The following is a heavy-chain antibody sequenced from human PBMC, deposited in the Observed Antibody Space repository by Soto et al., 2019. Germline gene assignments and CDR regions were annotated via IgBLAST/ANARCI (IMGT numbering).Heavy chain of an antibody. CDR1: GGSISSYY. J-gene: IGHJ5*02. D-gene: IGHD1-26*01. V-gene: IGHV4-59*01. CDR3: ARDRESYSGSYFWFDP. Sequence: SETLSLTCTVSGGSISSYYWSWIRQPPGKGLEWIGYIYYSGSNNYNPSLKSRVTISVDTSKNQFSLKLSSVTAADTAVYYCARDRESYSGSYFWFDPWGQGTLVTVSS. CDR2: IYYSGSN.